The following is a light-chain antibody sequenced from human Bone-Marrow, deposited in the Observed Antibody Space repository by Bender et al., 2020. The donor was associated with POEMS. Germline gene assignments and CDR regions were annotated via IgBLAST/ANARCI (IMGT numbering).Light chain of an antibody. CDR3: NSFTYSSLSYV. J-gene: IGLJ1*01. CDR2: DVS. Sequence: QSALTQPASVSGSPGQSITISCTGTSSDIGGYNFVSWYQHHPGKAPKLIIYDVSSRPSGVSNRFSGSKSGNTASLSISGLQAEDEADYYCNSFTYSSLSYVFGGGTKVIVL. V-gene: IGLV2-14*03. CDR1: SSDIGGYNF.